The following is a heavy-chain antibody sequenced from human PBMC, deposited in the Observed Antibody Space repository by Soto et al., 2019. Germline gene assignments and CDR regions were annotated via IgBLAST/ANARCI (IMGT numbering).Heavy chain of an antibody. Sequence: ASVKVSCKASGYTFTTFGITWLRQAPGQGLEWMGWISTSTGNTNYAQKLQDRVTLTTDTSTRTAYLELRSLTSDDTAVYYCARSPRVIVAAKGTLDYWGQGTLVTVSS. J-gene: IGHJ4*02. CDR3: ARSPRVIVAAKGTLDY. V-gene: IGHV1-18*04. CDR1: GYTFTTFG. D-gene: IGHD5-12*01. CDR2: ISTSTGNT.